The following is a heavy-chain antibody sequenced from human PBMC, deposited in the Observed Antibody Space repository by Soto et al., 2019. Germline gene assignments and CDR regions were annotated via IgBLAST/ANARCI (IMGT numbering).Heavy chain of an antibody. CDR2: IGSDGSTI. J-gene: IGHJ4*02. CDR3: AITTLGTWTGYDH. V-gene: IGHV3-48*02. CDR1: GFTFSLYS. Sequence: EVQLVESGGGLVQPGGSLRLSCSASGFTFSLYSMNWFRQAPGKGLERVSYIGSDGSTIYYADSVKGRFTITRDSAKKSLFLQMNSLRDEDTAVYYCAITTLGTWTGYDHWGQGAQVSVSS. D-gene: IGHD1-1*01.